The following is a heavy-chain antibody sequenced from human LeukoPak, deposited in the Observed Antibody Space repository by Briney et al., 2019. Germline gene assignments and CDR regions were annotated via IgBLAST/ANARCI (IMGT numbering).Heavy chain of an antibody. D-gene: IGHD3-9*01. CDR3: AREDWYYFDY. CDR2: INGDGRST. Sequence: GGSLRLSCAASGFTFSTSWMHWVRQAPGKGPVWVSRINGDGRSTSYADSVKGRFTISRDNAKNTLYLQMNSLTAEDTAVYYCAREDWYYFDYWGQGTLVAVSS. V-gene: IGHV3-74*01. J-gene: IGHJ4*02. CDR1: GFTFSTSW.